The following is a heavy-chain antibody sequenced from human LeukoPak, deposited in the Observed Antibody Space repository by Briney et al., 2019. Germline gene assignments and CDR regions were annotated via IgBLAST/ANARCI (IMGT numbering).Heavy chain of an antibody. J-gene: IGHJ4*02. V-gene: IGHV1-2*02. Sequence: ASVKVSCKASGYNFTRHYMHWARQAPGQGLEWMGWINPKSGDTNSAQKFQGRVTMTRDTSISTAYMELSRLRSDDTAVYYCARDPLTSPYDFWSGYSYYFDYWGQGTLVTVSS. D-gene: IGHD3-3*01. CDR1: GYNFTRHY. CDR2: INPKSGDT. CDR3: ARDPLTSPYDFWSGYSYYFDY.